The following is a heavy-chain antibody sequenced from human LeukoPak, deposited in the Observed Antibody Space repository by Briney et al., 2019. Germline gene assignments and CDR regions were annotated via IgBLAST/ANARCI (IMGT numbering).Heavy chain of an antibody. J-gene: IGHJ4*02. CDR2: INTYNGNT. CDR1: GYTFTSYV. D-gene: IGHD3-10*01. V-gene: IGHV1-18*01. CDR3: ARERMLRGIITHEYYFDY. Sequence: GASVKVSCKASGYTFTSYVINWVRQAPGQGLEWMAWINTYNGNTNYAQKLQGRVTMTTDTSTSTAYMELRSLRSDDTAVYFCARERMLRGIITHEYYFDYWGQGTLVTVSS.